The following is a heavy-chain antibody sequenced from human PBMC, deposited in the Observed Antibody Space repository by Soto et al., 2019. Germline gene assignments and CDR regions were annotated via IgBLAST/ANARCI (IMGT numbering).Heavy chain of an antibody. V-gene: IGHV1-46*01. CDR2: IDPSAGST. J-gene: IGHJ4*02. CDR1: GYTLTSFY. CDR3: ARSPSAPGTTLYYFDC. D-gene: IGHD1-1*01. Sequence: ASVKVSCKASGYTLTSFYMHWMRQAPGQGLEWMGVIDPSAGSTTYAQKFKGRVRMTRDTFTSTVFMELSSLRSEDTAVYYCARSPSAPGTTLYYFDCWGQRPLVTVSS.